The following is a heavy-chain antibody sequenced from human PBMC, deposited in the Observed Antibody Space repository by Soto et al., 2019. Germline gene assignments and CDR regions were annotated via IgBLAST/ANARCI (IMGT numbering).Heavy chain of an antibody. J-gene: IGHJ3*01. CDR3: ARDQLYYNDISGRPLNAFDV. Sequence: GGSLRLSCAASGFTFRNYGMNWVRQAPGKGLEWVSYIGIGSSTTYYADSVKGRFTISRDNAKNSLYLQMNSLRAEDTAVYYCARDQLYYNDISGRPLNAFDVWGQGTMVPVSS. CDR1: GFTFRNYG. D-gene: IGHD3-22*01. CDR2: IGIGSSTT. V-gene: IGHV3-48*01.